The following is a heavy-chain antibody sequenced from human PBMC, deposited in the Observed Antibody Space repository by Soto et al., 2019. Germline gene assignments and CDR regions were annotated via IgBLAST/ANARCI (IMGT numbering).Heavy chain of an antibody. D-gene: IGHD6-19*01. Sequence: EVQLLESGGGLVQPGGSLTLSCAASGFTFSDYTMSWVRQAPGKVLECVSVILSDHNTYYADSVRGRFTISRDNSKNTLYLEMNGLRAEDTAVYYCARRTSGYFGYWGQGTLVTVSS. CDR3: ARRTSGYFGY. CDR2: ILSDHNT. CDR1: GFTFSDYT. V-gene: IGHV3-23*03. J-gene: IGHJ4*02.